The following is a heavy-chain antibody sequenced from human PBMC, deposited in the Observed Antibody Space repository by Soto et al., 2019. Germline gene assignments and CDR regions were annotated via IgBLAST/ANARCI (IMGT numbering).Heavy chain of an antibody. D-gene: IGHD3-22*01. CDR2: IYTGGST. Sequence: GGSLRLSCAASGFTVSSNYMTWVRQAPGAGLEWVSGIYTGGSTYYAESVKGRFTISRDPSKNTLYLQMSGLRAEDTAVYYCATSMILHDGREDYWGPGTLVTVSS. CDR1: GFTVSSNY. V-gene: IGHV3-53*01. CDR3: ATSMILHDGREDY. J-gene: IGHJ4*02.